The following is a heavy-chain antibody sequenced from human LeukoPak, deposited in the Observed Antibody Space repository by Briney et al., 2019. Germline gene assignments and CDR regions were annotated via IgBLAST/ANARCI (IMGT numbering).Heavy chain of an antibody. Sequence: ASVKVSCKASGYTFSSYDINWVRQATGQGLEWMGWMNPNSGNTGYAQKFQGRVTMTRNTSISTAYMELSSLRSEGTAVYYCARAVRYYDSSGYPYYLDYWGQGALVTVSS. J-gene: IGHJ4*02. CDR2: MNPNSGNT. V-gene: IGHV1-8*01. CDR1: GYTFSSYD. CDR3: ARAVRYYDSSGYPYYLDY. D-gene: IGHD3-22*01.